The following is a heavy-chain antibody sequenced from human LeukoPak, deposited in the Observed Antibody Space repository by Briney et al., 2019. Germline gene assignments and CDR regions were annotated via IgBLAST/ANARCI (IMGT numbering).Heavy chain of an antibody. V-gene: IGHV1-8*01. J-gene: IGHJ4*02. CDR3: ATNLLGYCSSTSCELDY. Sequence: GASVKVSCKASGYTFTSNDINWVRQATGQGLEWMGWMNPNSGNTGYAQKFQGRVTMTRNTSICTAYMELSSLRSEDTAVYYCATNLLGYCSSTSCELDYWGQGTLVTVSS. CDR2: MNPNSGNT. D-gene: IGHD2-2*01. CDR1: GYTFTSND.